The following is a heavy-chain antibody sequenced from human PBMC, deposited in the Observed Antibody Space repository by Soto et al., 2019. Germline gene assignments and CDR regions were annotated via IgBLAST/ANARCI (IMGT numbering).Heavy chain of an antibody. CDR1: GFTFSNYW. CDR3: ARGDCVGGSCYTLAGSFYYYIDV. V-gene: IGHV3-74*01. CDR2: INSDGSVS. D-gene: IGHD2-15*01. Sequence: EVKLVESGGGLVQPGGSLRLSCAASGFTFSNYWMYWVRQAPGQGLVWVSRINSDGSVSRYADSVKGRLTISRDNVKNTMYLQMNSLRVDDTAVYYCARGDCVGGSCYTLAGSFYYYIDVWGKGTTVTVFS. J-gene: IGHJ6*03.